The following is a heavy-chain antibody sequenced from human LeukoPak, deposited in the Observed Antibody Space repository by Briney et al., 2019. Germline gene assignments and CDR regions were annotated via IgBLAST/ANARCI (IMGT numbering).Heavy chain of an antibody. CDR3: ARDRALLTLENNWFDP. V-gene: IGHV1-18*01. J-gene: IGHJ5*02. CDR1: GYTFTSYG. CDR2: ISAYNGNT. Sequence: ASVKVSCKASGYTFTSYGISWVRQAPGQGLEWMGWISAYNGNTNYAQKLQGRVTMTTDTSTSTAYMELRSLRSDDTAVCYCARDRALLTLENNWFDPWGQGTLVTVSS. D-gene: IGHD4/OR15-4a*01.